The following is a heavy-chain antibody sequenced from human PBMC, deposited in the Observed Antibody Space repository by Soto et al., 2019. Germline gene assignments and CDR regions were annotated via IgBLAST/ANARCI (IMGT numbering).Heavy chain of an antibody. CDR1: GGSFSCYY. Sequence: SETLSLTCAVYGGSFSCYYWIWIRQPPGKGLEWIGEINHSGSTNYNPSLKSRVTISVDTSKNQFSLKLSSVTAADTAVYYCARGRERNYYGSGSYYSNPNYYYYYGMDVWGQGTTVTVSS. CDR3: ARGRERNYYGSGSYYSNPNYYYYYGMDV. V-gene: IGHV4-34*01. CDR2: INHSGST. D-gene: IGHD3-10*01. J-gene: IGHJ6*02.